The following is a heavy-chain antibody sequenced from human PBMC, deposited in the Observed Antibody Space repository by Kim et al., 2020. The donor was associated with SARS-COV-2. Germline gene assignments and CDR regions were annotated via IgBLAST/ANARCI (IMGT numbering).Heavy chain of an antibody. D-gene: IGHD3-16*01. CDR1: GYSFFKYD. Sequence: ASVKFSCKASGYSFFKYDLSWVRQAPGQGLEWMGWIDTDTGNPTYAPAFTGRFGFSLDTSVTTSYLQINGLKPDDTSVYYCARVPEDDYTDFYQRYF. J-gene: IGHJ1*01. V-gene: IGHV7-4-1*02. CDR2: IDTDTGNP. CDR3: ARVPEDDYTDFYQRYF.